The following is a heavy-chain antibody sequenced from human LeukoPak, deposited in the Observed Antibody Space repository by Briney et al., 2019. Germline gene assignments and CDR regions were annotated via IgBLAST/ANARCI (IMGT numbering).Heavy chain of an antibody. CDR2: ISGSGGST. D-gene: IGHD3-10*01. V-gene: IGHV3-23*01. CDR3: AKDFRPRFGELFSPFDY. Sequence: GGSLRLSCAASGFTFSSYAMSWVRQAPGKGLEWVSAISGSGGSTYYADSVKGRFTISRDNSKNTLYLQMNSLRAEDTAVYYCAKDFRPRFGELFSPFDYWGQGTLVTVSS. CDR1: GFTFSSYA. J-gene: IGHJ4*02.